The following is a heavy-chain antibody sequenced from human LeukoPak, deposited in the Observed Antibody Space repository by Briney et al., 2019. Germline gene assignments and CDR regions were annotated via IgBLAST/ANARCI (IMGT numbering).Heavy chain of an antibody. CDR1: GGSISSSSYY. CDR3: ARRDDFLNWFDH. D-gene: IGHD3-3*01. V-gene: IGHV4-39*01. J-gene: IGHJ5*02. CDR2: IYYSGST. Sequence: PSETLSLTCTVSGGSISSSSYYWGWIRQPPGTGLEWIGSIYYSGSTYYNPSLKSRVTISVDTSKNQFSLKLSSVTAADTAVYYCARRDDFLNWFDHWGQGTLVTVSS.